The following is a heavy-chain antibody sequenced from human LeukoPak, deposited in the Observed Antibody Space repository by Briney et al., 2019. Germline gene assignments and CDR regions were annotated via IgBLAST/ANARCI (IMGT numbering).Heavy chain of an antibody. V-gene: IGHV3-30*03. CDR2: ISYDGSSK. CDR1: GFTFNTCS. D-gene: IGHD6-13*01. CDR3: ARDRGSGVAAAGLFDY. J-gene: IGHJ4*02. Sequence: GGSLRLSCAASGFTFNTCSMHWVRQAPGKGLEWVTLISYDGSSKYYADSVKGRFTISRDNSKNTLFLQMNSLRAEDTAVYYCARDRGSGVAAAGLFDYWGQGTLVTVSS.